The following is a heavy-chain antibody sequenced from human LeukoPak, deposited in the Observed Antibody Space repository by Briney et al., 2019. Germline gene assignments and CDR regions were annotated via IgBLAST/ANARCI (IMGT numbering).Heavy chain of an antibody. V-gene: IGHV5-51*01. J-gene: IGHJ4*02. D-gene: IGHD2-21*02. CDR3: ARQGAYCGGGCYRNY. CDR1: GSSFTSYW. Sequence: PGESLMICCAGSGSSFTSYWIGWVRHMPGKRLEWMGIIYPGDSDTRYSPSFQGQVTISADKSISTAYLQWSSLKASDTAMYYCARQGAYCGGGCYRNYWGQGTLVTVSS. CDR2: IYPGDSDT.